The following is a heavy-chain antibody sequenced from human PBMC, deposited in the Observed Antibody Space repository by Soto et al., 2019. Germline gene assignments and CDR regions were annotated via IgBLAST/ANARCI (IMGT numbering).Heavy chain of an antibody. CDR2: ISSSSRTI. Sequence: EVELVESGGGLVQPGGSLRLSCAASGFTFSSYSMNWVRQAPGKGLEWVSYISSSSRTIYYADSVKGRFTISRDNAKTSLYLQMNSLRAEDTAVYYCARALNYGLFDYWGQGTLVTVSS. V-gene: IGHV3-48*01. J-gene: IGHJ4*02. CDR3: ARALNYGLFDY. CDR1: GFTFSSYS. D-gene: IGHD4-17*01.